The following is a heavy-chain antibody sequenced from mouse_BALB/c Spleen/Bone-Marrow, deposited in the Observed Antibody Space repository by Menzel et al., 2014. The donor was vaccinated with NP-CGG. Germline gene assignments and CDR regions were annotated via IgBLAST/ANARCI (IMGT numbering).Heavy chain of an antibody. J-gene: IGHJ4*01. CDR2: ISSGGGYT. CDR1: GFTFSTYG. CDR3: TRQRNWNHYAMDY. V-gene: IGHV5-6*02. D-gene: IGHD4-1*01. Sequence: DVKLQESGGDLVKPGGSLKLSCAASGFTFSTYGMSWVRQTPDKRLEWVATISSGGGYTYYPDSVKGRFTISRDNTNNTLYLQRSSLKSEDTAMYYCTRQRNWNHYAMDYWGQGTSVTVSS.